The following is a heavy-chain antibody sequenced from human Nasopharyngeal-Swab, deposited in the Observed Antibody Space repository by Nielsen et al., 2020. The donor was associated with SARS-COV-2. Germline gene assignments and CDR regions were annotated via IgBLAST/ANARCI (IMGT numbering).Heavy chain of an antibody. CDR3: ARDLSSGSYGDLFGMDV. V-gene: IGHV3-48*04. J-gene: IGHJ6*02. CDR2: ISSSSSTI. D-gene: IGHD6-19*01. Sequence: GESLKISCAASGFTFSSYSMNWVRQAPGKGLEWVSYISSSSSTIYYADSVKGRFTISRDNAKNSLYLQMNSLRAEDTAVYYCARDLSSGSYGDLFGMDVWGQGTTVTVSS. CDR1: GFTFSSYS.